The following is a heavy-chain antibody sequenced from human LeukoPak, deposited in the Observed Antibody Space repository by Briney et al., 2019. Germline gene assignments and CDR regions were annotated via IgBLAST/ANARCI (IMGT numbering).Heavy chain of an antibody. CDR2: IKQDGSEK. Sequence: GGSLRLSCAASGFTFSSYWMSWVRQAPGKGLEWVANIKQDGSEKYYVDSVKGRFTISRDNAKNSLYLQMNSLRAEDTAVYYCARDHESSSSWYFLGVWYFDYWGQGTLVTVSS. CDR1: GFTFSSYW. V-gene: IGHV3-7*01. CDR3: ARDHESSSSWYFLGVWYFDY. D-gene: IGHD6-13*01. J-gene: IGHJ4*02.